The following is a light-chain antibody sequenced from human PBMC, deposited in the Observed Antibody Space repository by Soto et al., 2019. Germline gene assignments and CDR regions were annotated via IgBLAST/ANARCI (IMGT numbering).Light chain of an antibody. V-gene: IGKV1-39*01. J-gene: IGKJ5*01. Sequence: DIQMTQSPSSLSASVGDRITITCRASENIARHLNWYQQKPGKAPNLLIYAASNLQNGVPLRFRGGGSGTDFILTISNMQPEDFATYYCQQSYSTLSITFGQGTRLEIK. CDR3: QQSYSTLSIT. CDR1: ENIARH. CDR2: AAS.